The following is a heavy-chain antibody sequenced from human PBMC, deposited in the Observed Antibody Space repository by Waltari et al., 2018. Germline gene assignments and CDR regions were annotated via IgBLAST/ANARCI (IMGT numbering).Heavy chain of an antibody. CDR3: ARAGTTLIWGVAE. V-gene: IGHV1-46*01. J-gene: IGHJ4*02. Sequence: QVQLVQSGAEVKRPGAAVKVSCKASGYSFTDFSMHWVRQAPGQGLEWMGIINPSGGGTTYPQKFQDRVTMTRDTSTNTVYMELSSLRSEDTAVYYCARAGTTLIWGVAEWGQGTLVTVSS. D-gene: IGHD3-10*01. CDR2: INPSGGGT. CDR1: GYSFTDFS.